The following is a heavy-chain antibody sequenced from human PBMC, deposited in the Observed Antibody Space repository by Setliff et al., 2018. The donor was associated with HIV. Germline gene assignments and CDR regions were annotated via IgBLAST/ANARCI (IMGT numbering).Heavy chain of an antibody. D-gene: IGHD3-10*01. J-gene: IGHJ6*03. Sequence: SETLSLTCTVSGGSVGSSSYYWAWIRQPPGKGLEWIGSIYYTGNTKYNPSLESRVTFSIDTSENQFSLRLASVTAADTAVYYCARDGPLEGSYRYYYYYMDVWGKGTTVTVSS. CDR2: IYYTGNT. V-gene: IGHV4-39*07. CDR3: ARDGPLEGSYRYYYYYMDV. CDR1: GGSVGSSSYY.